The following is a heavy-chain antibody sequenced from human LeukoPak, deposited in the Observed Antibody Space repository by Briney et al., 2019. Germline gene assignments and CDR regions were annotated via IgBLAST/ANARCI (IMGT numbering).Heavy chain of an antibody. CDR3: ATGVSPSYSSGWYWVDAFDI. Sequence: ASVKVSCKVSGYTLTELSMHWVRQAPGKGLEWTGGFDPEDGETIYAQKFQGRVTMTEDTSTDTAYMELSGLRSEDTAVYYCATGVSPSYSSGWYWVDAFDIWGQGTMVTVSS. D-gene: IGHD6-19*01. J-gene: IGHJ3*02. CDR1: GYTLTELS. V-gene: IGHV1-24*01. CDR2: FDPEDGET.